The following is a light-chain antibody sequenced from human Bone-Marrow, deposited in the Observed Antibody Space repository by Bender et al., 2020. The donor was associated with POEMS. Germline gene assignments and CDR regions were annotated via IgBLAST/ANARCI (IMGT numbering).Light chain of an antibody. CDR1: KLGEEY. V-gene: IGLV3-1*01. CDR2: QDT. CDR3: QVWERFSEEWS. Sequence: SYELTQPPSVSVSPGQTATITCSGEKLGEEYACWYQQKPGQSPVVVIYQDTKRPSGIPERFSGSNSGDTAALTISRVEPGDEADYYCQVWERFSEEWSFGGGTKLTVL. J-gene: IGLJ2*01.